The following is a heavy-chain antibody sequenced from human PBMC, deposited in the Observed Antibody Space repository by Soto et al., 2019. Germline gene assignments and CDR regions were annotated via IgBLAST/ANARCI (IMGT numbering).Heavy chain of an antibody. Sequence: ASVKVSCKASGGTFSSDAISWVRQAPGQGLEWMGGIIPMLGTANYAQNFQGRGTITADESTSTAYMELSSLRSEDTAVYYCARGHYYDSRGYNWLDPWGQGTLVTVSS. CDR1: GGTFSSDA. CDR3: ARGHYYDSRGYNWLDP. D-gene: IGHD3-22*01. V-gene: IGHV1-69*13. J-gene: IGHJ5*02. CDR2: IIPMLGTA.